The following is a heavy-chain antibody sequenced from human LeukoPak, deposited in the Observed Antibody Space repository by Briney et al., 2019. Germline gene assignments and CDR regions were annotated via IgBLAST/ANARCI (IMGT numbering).Heavy chain of an antibody. V-gene: IGHV3-48*01. CDR3: AYYFDSSGYHDPFDI. CDR1: GFTFSSYS. J-gene: IGHJ3*02. Sequence: GGSLRLSCAASGFTFSSYSMNWVRQAPGKGLEWVSYISSSSSTIYYADSVKGRFTISRDNSKNTLYLQMNRLRAVDTAIYYCAYYFDSSGYHDPFDIWGQGTMVIVS. CDR2: ISSSSSTI. D-gene: IGHD3-22*01.